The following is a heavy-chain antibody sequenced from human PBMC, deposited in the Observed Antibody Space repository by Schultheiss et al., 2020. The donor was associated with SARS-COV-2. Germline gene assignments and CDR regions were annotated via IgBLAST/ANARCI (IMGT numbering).Heavy chain of an antibody. Sequence: SETLSLTCTVSGSSISSYYWSWIRQPPGKGLEWIGYIYYSGSTNYNPSLKSRVTISVDTSKNQFSLKLSSVTAADTAVYYCARGSYDFWSSYYYYYMDVWGKGTTVTVSS. CDR3: ARGSYDFWSSYYYYYMDV. CDR1: GSSISSYY. J-gene: IGHJ6*03. CDR2: IYYSGST. D-gene: IGHD3-3*01. V-gene: IGHV4-59*01.